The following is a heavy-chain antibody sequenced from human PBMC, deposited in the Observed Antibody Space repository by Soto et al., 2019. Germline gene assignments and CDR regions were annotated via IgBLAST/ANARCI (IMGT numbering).Heavy chain of an antibody. J-gene: IGHJ4*02. D-gene: IGHD4-17*01. V-gene: IGHV1-58*02. CDR1: GFTFTSSA. Sequence: QMQLVQSGPEVKKPGTSVKVSCKASGFTFTSSAMQWVRQARGQRLEWIGWIVVGSGNTNYAQKFQERVTIHRDMSTSTAYMELSSMRSEDTAVYYCAADGRHDYGDYVLGKPPYYFDYWGQGTLVTVSS. CDR3: AADGRHDYGDYVLGKPPYYFDY. CDR2: IVVGSGNT.